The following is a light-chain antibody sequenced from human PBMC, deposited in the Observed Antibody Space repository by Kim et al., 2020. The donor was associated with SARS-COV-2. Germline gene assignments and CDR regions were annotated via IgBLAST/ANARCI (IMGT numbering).Light chain of an antibody. CDR3: QQRSSWLT. CDR2: DAS. CDR1: QSVSSY. Sequence: SLSPGERATRSCRASQSVSSYLAWYQQKPGQAPRLLIYDASKRATGIPARFSGSGSGTDFTLTISSLEPEDFAVYSCQQRSSWLTFGGGTKVDIK. V-gene: IGKV3-11*01. J-gene: IGKJ4*01.